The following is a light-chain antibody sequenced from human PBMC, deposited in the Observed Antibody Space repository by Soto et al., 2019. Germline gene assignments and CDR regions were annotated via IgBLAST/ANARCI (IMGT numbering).Light chain of an antibody. CDR3: SSYTSSSTSYLA. CDR1: PSDGGGYNY. V-gene: IGLV2-14*01. J-gene: IGLJ2*01. CDR2: EVS. Sequence: QSALTQPASVAGSPGQPITFSGTGTPSDGGGYNYVSWYQPHPGKAPKLMIYEVSNRPSGVSNRFSGSKSGNTASLTISGLQAEDEADYYCSSYTSSSTSYLAFGGGTQLTVL.